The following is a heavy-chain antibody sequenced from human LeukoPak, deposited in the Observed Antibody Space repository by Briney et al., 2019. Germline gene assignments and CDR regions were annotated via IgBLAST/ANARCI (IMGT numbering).Heavy chain of an antibody. V-gene: IGHV3-7*01. J-gene: IGHJ4*02. D-gene: IGHD1-26*01. CDR1: GFTFSSYW. CDR2: IKQDGSEK. Sequence: PGGSLRLSCAASGFTFSSYWMSWVRQAPGKGLEWVANIKQDGSEKYYVDSVKGRFTISRDNAKNSLYLQMNSLRAEDTAVYYCARAHSGSYYSWIDYWGQGTLVTVSS. CDR3: ARAHSGSYYSWIDY.